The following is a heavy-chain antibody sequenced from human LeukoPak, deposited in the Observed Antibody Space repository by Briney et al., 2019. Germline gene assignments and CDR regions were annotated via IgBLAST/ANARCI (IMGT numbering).Heavy chain of an antibody. Sequence: SETLSLTCAVYDGSFSGYYWSWIRQPPGKGLEWIGEIYQSGSTNYNPSLKSRVTISVDTSKKQFSLNLRSVTAADTAVYYCARVIYDSSGYYSGRWFDPWGQGTLVTVSS. J-gene: IGHJ5*02. CDR3: ARVIYDSSGYYSGRWFDP. CDR2: IYQSGST. V-gene: IGHV4-34*01. D-gene: IGHD3-22*01. CDR1: DGSFSGYY.